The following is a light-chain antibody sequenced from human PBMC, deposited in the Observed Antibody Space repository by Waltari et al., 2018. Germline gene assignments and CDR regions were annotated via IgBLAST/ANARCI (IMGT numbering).Light chain of an antibody. CDR2: CAS. CDR1: QSVVDSSNNKDA. CDR3: QQYSKFPYT. Sequence: DIVMTQSPDYLAVSLGESACINCQSSQSVVDSSNNKDALAWYQQKSGQSPKLLIACASTRESGVPYRFSGSGSGTDFTLTISSLQAEYGAVYHCQQYSKFPYTFGQGTKLEIK. J-gene: IGKJ2*01. V-gene: IGKV4-1*01.